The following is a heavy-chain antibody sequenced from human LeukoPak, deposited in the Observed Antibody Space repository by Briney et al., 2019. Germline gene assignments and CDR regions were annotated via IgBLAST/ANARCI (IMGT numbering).Heavy chain of an antibody. CDR3: ARVWGYCSSTSCFNFDY. D-gene: IGHD2-2*01. CDR1: GFTFSSYA. J-gene: IGHJ4*02. Sequence: GSLRLSCAASGFTFSSYAMHWVRQAPGKGLEWVAVISYDGSNKYYADSVKGRFTISRDNSKNTLYLQMNSLRAEDTAVYYCARVWGYCSSTSCFNFDYWGQGTLVTVSS. V-gene: IGHV3-30-3*01. CDR2: ISYDGSNK.